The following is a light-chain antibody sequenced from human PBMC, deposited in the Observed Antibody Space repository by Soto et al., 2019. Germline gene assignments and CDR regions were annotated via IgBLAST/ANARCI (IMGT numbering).Light chain of an antibody. CDR3: IAYTGSGTLVV. Sequence: QSVLTQPASVSGSPGQSITISCTGTSSDFGAYKYVSWYQQHPGKAPKLMIYEVTNRPSGVSNRFSGSKSGNTASLTISGLQAEDEGDYYCIAYTGSGTLVVFGGGTQLTVL. CDR1: SSDFGAYKY. CDR2: EVT. V-gene: IGLV2-14*01. J-gene: IGLJ2*01.